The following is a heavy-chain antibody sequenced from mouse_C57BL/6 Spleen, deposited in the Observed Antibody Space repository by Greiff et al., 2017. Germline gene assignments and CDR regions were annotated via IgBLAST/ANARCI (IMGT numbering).Heavy chain of an antibody. CDR3: ARDDWGYFDY. J-gene: IGHJ2*01. CDR1: GYSITSGYY. D-gene: IGHD4-1*01. V-gene: IGHV3-6*01. Sequence: EVQLQQSGPGLVKPSQSLSLTCSVTGYSITSGYYWNWIRQFPGNKLEWMGYISYDGSNNYNPSLKMRISITRDTSKNQFFLKLNSVTTEDTATYYCARDDWGYFDYWGQGTTLTVSS. CDR2: ISYDGSN.